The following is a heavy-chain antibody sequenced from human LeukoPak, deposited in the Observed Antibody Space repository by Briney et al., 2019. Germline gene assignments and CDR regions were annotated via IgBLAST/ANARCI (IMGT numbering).Heavy chain of an antibody. V-gene: IGHV4-34*01. CDR3: ARHDYGDYVWENGFDP. D-gene: IGHD4-17*01. CDR1: GGSFSGYY. Sequence: SETLSLTCAVYGGSFSGYYWSWIRQPPGKGLEWIGEINHSGSTNYNPSLKSRVTISVDTSKNQFSLKLSSVTAKDTAVYYCARHDYGDYVWENGFDPWGQGTLVTVSS. CDR2: INHSGST. J-gene: IGHJ5*02.